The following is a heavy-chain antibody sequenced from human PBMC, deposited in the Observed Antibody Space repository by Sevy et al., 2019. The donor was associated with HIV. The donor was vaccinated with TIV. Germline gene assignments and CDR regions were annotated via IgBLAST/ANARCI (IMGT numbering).Heavy chain of an antibody. V-gene: IGHV1-69*13. CDR2: IIPIFGTA. Sequence: ASVKVSCKASGGTFSSYAISWVRQAPGQGLEWMGGIIPIFGTANYAQKFQGRVTITADESTSTAYMELSSLRSEDTAVYYCARPSGGYDSSGISRGWFDPWGQGTLVTVSS. J-gene: IGHJ5*02. CDR3: ARPSGGYDSSGISRGWFDP. D-gene: IGHD3-22*01. CDR1: GGTFSSYA.